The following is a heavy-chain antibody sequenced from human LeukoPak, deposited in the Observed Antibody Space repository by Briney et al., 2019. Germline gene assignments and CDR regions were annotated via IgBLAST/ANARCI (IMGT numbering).Heavy chain of an antibody. CDR1: GYSFTNYW. CDR3: ARSTATTVTTVNYYYYGMDV. V-gene: IGHV5-51*01. Sequence: GESLKISCKGSGYSFTNYWIGWVRQMPGKGLEWMGNIYPGDSDTRYSPSFQGQVTISADKSISTAYLQWSSLKASDTAMYYCARSTATTVTTVNYYYYGMDVWGQGTTVTVSS. D-gene: IGHD4-11*01. CDR2: IYPGDSDT. J-gene: IGHJ6*02.